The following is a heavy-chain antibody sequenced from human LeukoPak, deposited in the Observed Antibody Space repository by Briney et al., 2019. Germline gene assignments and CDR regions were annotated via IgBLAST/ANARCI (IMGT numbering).Heavy chain of an antibody. CDR2: INHSGST. J-gene: IGHJ5*02. Sequence: SETLSLTCAVYGGSFSGYYWSWIRQPPGKGLEWIGEINHSGSTNYNPSLKSRVTISVDTSKNQFSLKLSPVTAADTAVYYCARVAQQWLVDWFDPWGQGTLVTVSS. V-gene: IGHV4-34*01. CDR1: GGSFSGYY. CDR3: ARVAQQWLVDWFDP. D-gene: IGHD6-19*01.